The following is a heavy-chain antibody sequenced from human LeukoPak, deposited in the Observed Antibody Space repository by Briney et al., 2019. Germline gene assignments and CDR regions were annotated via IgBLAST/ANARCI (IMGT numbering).Heavy chain of an antibody. Sequence: GGSLRLSCAASGFTFSNYAMSWVRQAPGKGLEWVSGFSGSGGITYYADSVKGRFTISRDNSKNTLYLQMNSLRAEDTAVYYCAKCVTVTPRLYYYYYYYMDVWGKGTTVTVSS. CDR1: GFTFSNYA. V-gene: IGHV3-23*01. D-gene: IGHD5-18*01. CDR3: AKCVTVTPRLYYYYYYYMDV. CDR2: FSGSGGIT. J-gene: IGHJ6*03.